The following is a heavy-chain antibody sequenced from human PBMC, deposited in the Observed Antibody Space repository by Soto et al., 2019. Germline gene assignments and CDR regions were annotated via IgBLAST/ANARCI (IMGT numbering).Heavy chain of an antibody. J-gene: IGHJ4*01. D-gene: IGHD3-10*01. CDR3: ARDQGVTSELFNY. CDR1: GYTFTGYY. V-gene: IGHV1-2*02. CDR2: INPNSGGT. Sequence: GASVKVSCKTSGYTFTGYYIHWVRQAPGQGLEWMGWINPNSGGTDYAQKFQGRVTMTRETSISTVYMELNRLRSDDTAVYYCARDQGVTSELFNYWGHGSLVTVSS.